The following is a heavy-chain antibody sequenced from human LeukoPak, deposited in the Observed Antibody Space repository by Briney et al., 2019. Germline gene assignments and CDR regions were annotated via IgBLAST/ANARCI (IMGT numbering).Heavy chain of an antibody. CDR3: AQRGVVVRVILVGFHKEAYYFDS. Sequence: GGPLRLSCGASGFTFSSYAMSWLRQAPGKGREWVAGISGRGGSTNYAESEPGRFTLSRDTLQKPLYLHMNSLRAADTALYFCAQRGVVVRVILVGFHKEAYYFDSWGQGALVTVSS. D-gene: IGHD3-10*01. CDR1: GFTFSSYA. V-gene: IGHV3-23*01. CDR2: ISGRGGST. J-gene: IGHJ4*02.